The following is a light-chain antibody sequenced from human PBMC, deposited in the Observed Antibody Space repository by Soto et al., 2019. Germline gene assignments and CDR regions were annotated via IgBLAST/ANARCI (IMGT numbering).Light chain of an antibody. CDR3: HQYNNWPPWT. Sequence: EIVLTQSPGTLSLSPGERATLSCRAIQTVSSSFLAWYQQKRGQAPRLLIYGASTRATGVPDKFSGSGSGTDFTLTISSLQSEDFAVYYCHQYNNWPPWTYGQGTKVDIK. CDR1: QTVSSSF. CDR2: GAS. V-gene: IGKV3-20*01. J-gene: IGKJ1*01.